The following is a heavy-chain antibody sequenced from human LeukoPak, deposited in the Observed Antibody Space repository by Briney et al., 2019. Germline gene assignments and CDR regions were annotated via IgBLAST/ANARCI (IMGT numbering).Heavy chain of an antibody. CDR1: RFTFSSYA. CDR3: AKDFCAVAAPRVVDY. J-gene: IGHJ4*02. V-gene: IGHV3-23*01. CDR2: ISGSGGST. Sequence: GGSLTLSCPASRFTFSSYAMRWVRQAPGRGLEWVSAISGSGGSTYHADSAKGRFTISREHSKNTLYLEMDSLRAEDTAVYCCAKDFCAVAAPRVVDYWGQGTLVTVSS. D-gene: IGHD6-19*01.